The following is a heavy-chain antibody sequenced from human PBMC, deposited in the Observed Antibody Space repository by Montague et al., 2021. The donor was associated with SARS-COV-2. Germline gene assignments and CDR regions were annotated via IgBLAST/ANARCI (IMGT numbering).Heavy chain of an antibody. CDR3: ARAPTYYDQEYGMDV. Sequence: TLSLTCTVSGGSISSGGYYWSWIRQHPGKGLEWIGYIYYSGSTYYXXXLKSRVTISVDTSKNQFSLKLSSVTAADTAVYYCARAPTYYDQEYGMDVWGQGTTVTVSS. D-gene: IGHD3-3*01. V-gene: IGHV4-31*03. J-gene: IGHJ6*02. CDR2: IYYSGST. CDR1: GGSISSGGYY.